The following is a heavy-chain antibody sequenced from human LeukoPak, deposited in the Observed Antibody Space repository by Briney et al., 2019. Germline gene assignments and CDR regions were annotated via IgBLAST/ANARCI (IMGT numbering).Heavy chain of an antibody. CDR3: ARGSYDFWSGYPSDY. CDR2: INAGNGNT. D-gene: IGHD3-3*01. CDR1: GYTFTSYA. V-gene: IGHV1-3*01. Sequence: ASVKVSCKASGYTFTSYAMHWVRQAPGQRLEWMGWINAGNGNTKYSQKFQGRVTITRDTSASTAYMELSSLRSEDTAVYYCARGSYDFWSGYPSDYWGQGTLVTVSS. J-gene: IGHJ4*02.